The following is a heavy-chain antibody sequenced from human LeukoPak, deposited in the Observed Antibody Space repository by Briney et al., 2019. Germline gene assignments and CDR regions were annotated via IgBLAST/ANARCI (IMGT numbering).Heavy chain of an antibody. CDR1: GGSISRYY. V-gene: IGHV4-59*01. D-gene: IGHD5-18*01. CDR3: ARTTEGGYSYGYFYCYYMDV. CDR2: IYFSGST. J-gene: IGHJ6*03. Sequence: SETLSLTCTVSGGSISRYYWSWIRQPPGKGLWWIGYIYFSGSTNYKSSLKSRVTTSVDTSKNQFSLKLSSVTAADTAVYYCARTTEGGYSYGYFYCYYMDVWGKGTTVTISS.